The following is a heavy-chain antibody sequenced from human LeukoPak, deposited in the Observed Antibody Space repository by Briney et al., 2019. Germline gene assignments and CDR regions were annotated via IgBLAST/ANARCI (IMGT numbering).Heavy chain of an antibody. D-gene: IGHD1-26*01. J-gene: IGHJ3*02. CDR3: ARESTVGPIQTDALDI. Sequence: GGSLRLSCAASRFTFSTYWMHWVRQAPGKGLVWVSRINNEETAANYADSVQGRFTISRDNANNMLYLQMDSLRAEDTAVYYCARESTVGPIQTDALDIWGQGTMVTVSS. CDR2: INNEETAA. CDR1: RFTFSTYW. V-gene: IGHV3-74*01.